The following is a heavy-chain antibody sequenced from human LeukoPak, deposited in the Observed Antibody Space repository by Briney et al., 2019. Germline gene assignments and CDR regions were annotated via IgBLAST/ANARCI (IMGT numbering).Heavy chain of an antibody. Sequence: GGSLRLSCAASGFTFSNAWMNWVRQAPGKGLEWVGRIKSKTGGGTTDYAAPVKGRFTISRDDSKNTLYLQMNSLKTEDTAVYYCTTKEATYYDILTGYYDYYFDYWGQGTLVTVSS. D-gene: IGHD3-9*01. J-gene: IGHJ4*02. CDR1: GFTFSNAW. CDR3: TTKEATYYDILTGYYDYYFDY. V-gene: IGHV3-15*07. CDR2: IKSKTGGGTT.